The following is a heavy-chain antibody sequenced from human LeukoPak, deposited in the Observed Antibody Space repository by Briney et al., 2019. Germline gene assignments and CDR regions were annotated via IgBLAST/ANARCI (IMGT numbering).Heavy chain of an antibody. CDR2: IGGSGGIT. V-gene: IGHV3-48*01. Sequence: RGSLRLSCAASGFTFSSYWMHWVRQAPGKGLEWVSHIGGSGGITHYADSVKGRFTISRDNAKNSLYLQMNSLRAEDTAVYYCAREQDTAMDPFDYWGQGTLVTVSS. CDR1: GFTFSSYW. D-gene: IGHD5-18*01. CDR3: AREQDTAMDPFDY. J-gene: IGHJ4*02.